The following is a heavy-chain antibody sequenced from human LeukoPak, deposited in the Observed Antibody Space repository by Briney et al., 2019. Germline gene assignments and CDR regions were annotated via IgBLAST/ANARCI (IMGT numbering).Heavy chain of an antibody. J-gene: IGHJ6*02. V-gene: IGHV3-48*03. CDR2: ISSNGSTI. Sequence: GGSLRLSCAASGFTFSSYEMNWVRQAPGKGLEWVSYISSNGSTIYYADSVKGRFTISRDNAKNSLYLQMNSLRAEDTAVYYCAREAVTTAQTYYYYGMDVWGQGTTVTVSS. D-gene: IGHD4-11*01. CDR1: GFTFSSYE. CDR3: AREAVTTAQTYYYYGMDV.